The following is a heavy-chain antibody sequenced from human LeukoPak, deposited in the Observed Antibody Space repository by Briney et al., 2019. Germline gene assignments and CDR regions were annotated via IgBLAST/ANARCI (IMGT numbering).Heavy chain of an antibody. CDR2: IIPILGTA. CDR1: GGTFSSYA. CDR3: ARWINDSGYFDY. J-gene: IGHJ4*02. Sequence: ASVKVSCKASGGTFSSYAISWVRQAPGQGLEWMGRIIPILGTANYAQKFQGRVTITADKSTSTAYMELSSLRSEDTAVYYCARWINDSGYFDYWGQGTLVTVSS. D-gene: IGHD3-22*01. V-gene: IGHV1-69*04.